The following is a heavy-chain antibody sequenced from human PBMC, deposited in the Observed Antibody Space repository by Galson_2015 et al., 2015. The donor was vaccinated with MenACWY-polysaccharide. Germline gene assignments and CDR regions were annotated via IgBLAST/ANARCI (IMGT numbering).Heavy chain of an antibody. D-gene: IGHD2-15*01. Sequence: PALVKPTQTLTLTCTFSGFSLSTSEVGVGWIRQPPGKALEWLALIYWNDDKRYSPSLKSRLTITKDTSKNQVVLTMTNMDPVDTATYYCAHGGGYCSGGTCWRWFDPWGQGTLVTVSS. CDR1: GFSLSTSEVG. J-gene: IGHJ5*02. V-gene: IGHV2-5*01. CDR2: IYWNDDK. CDR3: AHGGGYCSGGTCWRWFDP.